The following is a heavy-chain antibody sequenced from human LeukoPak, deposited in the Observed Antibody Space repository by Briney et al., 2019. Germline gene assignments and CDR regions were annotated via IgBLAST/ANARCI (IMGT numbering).Heavy chain of an antibody. Sequence: PGRSLRLSCAASGFTFDDYAMHWVRQAPGKGLEWVSGISWNSGSIGYADSVKGRFTISRDNAKNSLYLQMNSLRAEDTALYYCAKDIRGFVYDAFDIWGQGTMVTVSS. CDR3: AKDIRGFVYDAFDI. CDR1: GFTFDDYA. CDR2: ISWNSGSI. J-gene: IGHJ3*02. V-gene: IGHV3-9*01. D-gene: IGHD5/OR15-5a*01.